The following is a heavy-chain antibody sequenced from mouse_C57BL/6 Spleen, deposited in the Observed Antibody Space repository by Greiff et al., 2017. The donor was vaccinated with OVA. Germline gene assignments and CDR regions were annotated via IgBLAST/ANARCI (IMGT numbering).Heavy chain of an antibody. CDR2: IDPSDSYT. Sequence: QVQLQQPGAELVRPGTSVKLSCKASGYTFTSYWMHWVKQRPGQGLEWIGVIDPSDSYTNYNQKFKGKATLTVDTSSSTAYMQLSSLTSEDSAVCYCARSHPSNFSMDYWGQGTSVTVSS. J-gene: IGHJ4*01. V-gene: IGHV1-59*01. CDR1: GYTFTSYW. D-gene: IGHD4-1*01. CDR3: ARSHPSNFSMDY.